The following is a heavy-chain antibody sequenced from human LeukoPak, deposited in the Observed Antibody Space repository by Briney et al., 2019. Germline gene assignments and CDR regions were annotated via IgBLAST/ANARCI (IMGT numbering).Heavy chain of an antibody. Sequence: SETLSLTCTVSGGSINSRGYYWSWIRQPPGKGLEWIGYIYYSGSTNYNPSLKSRVTISVDTSKNQFSLKLSSVTAADTAVYYCAGDPWAGWFDPWGQGTLVTVSS. D-gene: IGHD7-27*01. J-gene: IGHJ5*02. CDR3: AGDPWAGWFDP. V-gene: IGHV4-61*08. CDR2: IYYSGST. CDR1: GGSINSRGYY.